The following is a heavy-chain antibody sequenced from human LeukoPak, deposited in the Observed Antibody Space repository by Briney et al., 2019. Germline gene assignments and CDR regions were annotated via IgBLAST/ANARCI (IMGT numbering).Heavy chain of an antibody. CDR2: IYYSGST. D-gene: IGHD2-21*02. J-gene: IGHJ4*02. V-gene: IGHV4-39*01. CDR1: GGSISSSSYY. CDR3: ARQPIVVVTATTFPISRYFDY. Sequence: SETLSLTCTVSGGSISSSSYYWGWIRQPPGKGLEGIGSIYYSGSTYYNPSLKSRVTISVDTSKNQFSLKLSSVTAADTAVYYCARQPIVVVTATTFPISRYFDYWGQGTLVTVSS.